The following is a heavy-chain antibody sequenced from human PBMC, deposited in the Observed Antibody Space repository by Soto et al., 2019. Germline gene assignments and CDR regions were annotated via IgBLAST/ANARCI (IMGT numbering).Heavy chain of an antibody. Sequence: QVQLVQSGAEVKKPGSSVKVSCKASGGTFSSYAISWVRQAPGQGLEWMGGIIPIFGTANYAQKFQGRVTNTADESTSPAYMELSSLRSEDTAVYYCARGRNYDILTGYYQGSMDVWGQGTTVTVSS. CDR1: GGTFSSYA. CDR3: ARGRNYDILTGYYQGSMDV. D-gene: IGHD3-9*01. CDR2: IIPIFGTA. V-gene: IGHV1-69*01. J-gene: IGHJ6*02.